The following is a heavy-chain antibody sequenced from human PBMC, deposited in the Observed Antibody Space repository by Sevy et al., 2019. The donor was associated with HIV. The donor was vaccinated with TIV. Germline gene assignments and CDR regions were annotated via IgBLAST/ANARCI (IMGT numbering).Heavy chain of an antibody. J-gene: IGHJ5*02. CDR1: GGSISSGSYY. CDR2: IYTSGST. D-gene: IGHD2-15*01. CDR3: ARERGGYCSGGSCYEGRWFDP. V-gene: IGHV4-61*02. Sequence: SETLSLTCTVSGGSISSGSYYWSWIRQPAGKGLEWIGRIYTSGSTDYNPSLESRVIMSVDTSKNQFSLKLSSVTAADTAVYYCARERGGYCSGGSCYEGRWFDPWGQGNLVTVSS.